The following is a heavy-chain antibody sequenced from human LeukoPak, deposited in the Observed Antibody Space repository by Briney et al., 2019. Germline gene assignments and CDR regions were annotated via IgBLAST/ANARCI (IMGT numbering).Heavy chain of an antibody. Sequence: GGSLRLSCAASGFTFSNYTMNWVRQAPGKGLEWVASIKLDGSEQYYVDSVKGRFTISRDNAKSSLYLQMNSLRAEDTAVYYCARAPARARLDYWGQGTLVTVSS. CDR1: GFTFSNYT. V-gene: IGHV3-7*01. CDR3: ARAPARARLDY. J-gene: IGHJ4*02. CDR2: IKLDGSEQ. D-gene: IGHD6-6*01.